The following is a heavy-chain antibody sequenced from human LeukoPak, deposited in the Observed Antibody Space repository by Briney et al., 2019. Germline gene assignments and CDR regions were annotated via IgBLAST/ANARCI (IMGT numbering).Heavy chain of an antibody. CDR2: ISSSGSTI. J-gene: IGHJ3*02. Sequence: GGSLRLSCAASGFTFSDYYMSWIRQAPGKGLEWVSYISSSGSTIYYADSVKGRFTISRDNAKNSLYLQMNSLRVEDTAVYYCARDLRGYNYLRQVDAFDIWGQGTMVTVSS. CDR1: GFTFSDYY. D-gene: IGHD5-24*01. V-gene: IGHV3-11*04. CDR3: ARDLRGYNYLRQVDAFDI.